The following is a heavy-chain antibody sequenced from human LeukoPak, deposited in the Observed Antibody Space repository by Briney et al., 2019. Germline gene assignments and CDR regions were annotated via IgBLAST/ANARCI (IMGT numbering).Heavy chain of an antibody. V-gene: IGHV1-8*03. D-gene: IGHD3-16*02. CDR1: GYTFTSYD. J-gene: IGHJ4*02. Sequence: GASVKLSCKSSGYTFTSYDINWVRGATGQGLEWRGWMNPNSGNTGCAQKFQCRVTITRNTSISTAYLELSSLTSEDTAVYYCARGSRRTRYDYVWGSYRPYYFDDWGQGTLVTVSS. CDR3: ARGSRRTRYDYVWGSYRPYYFDD. CDR2: MNPNSGNT.